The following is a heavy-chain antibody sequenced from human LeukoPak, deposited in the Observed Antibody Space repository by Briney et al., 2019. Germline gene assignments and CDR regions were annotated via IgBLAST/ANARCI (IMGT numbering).Heavy chain of an antibody. Sequence: SETLSLTCTVSGGSISTYYWSWIRQPPGKGLEWIGYISYSGSTNYNPSLKSRVTISVDTPKNQFSLKLSSVTAADTAVYYCARASTMIVGTNNYYYGMDVWGQGTTVTVS. CDR1: GGSISTYY. J-gene: IGHJ6*02. CDR3: ARASTMIVGTNNYYYGMDV. V-gene: IGHV4-59*01. D-gene: IGHD3-22*01. CDR2: ISYSGST.